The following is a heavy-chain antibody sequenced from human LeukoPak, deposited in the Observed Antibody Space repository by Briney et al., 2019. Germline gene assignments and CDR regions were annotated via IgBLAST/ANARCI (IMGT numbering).Heavy chain of an antibody. D-gene: IGHD6-13*01. V-gene: IGHV3-30*02. Sequence: GGSLRLSCAASGFTFSSYGMHWVRRAPGKGLEWVAFIRYDGSNKYYTDSVKGRFTISRDNSKNTLYLQMNSLRAEDTAVYYCAKVQSAALWFDPWGQGTLVTVSS. CDR3: AKVQSAALWFDP. CDR1: GFTFSSYG. CDR2: IRYDGSNK. J-gene: IGHJ5*02.